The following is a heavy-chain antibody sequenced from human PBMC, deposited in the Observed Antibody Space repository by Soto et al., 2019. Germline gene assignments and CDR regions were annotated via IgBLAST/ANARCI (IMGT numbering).Heavy chain of an antibody. CDR1: GFTFSDYY. D-gene: IGHD2-2*01. V-gene: IGHV3-11*06. CDR3: VGGYCSSTSCFDAFDI. CDR2: ISSSSSYT. J-gene: IGHJ3*02. Sequence: GGSLRLSXAASGFTFSDYYMSWIRQAPGKGLEWVSYISSSSSYTNYADSVKGRFTISRDNAKNSLYLQMNSLRAEDTAVYYCVGGYCSSTSCFDAFDIWGQGTMVTVSS.